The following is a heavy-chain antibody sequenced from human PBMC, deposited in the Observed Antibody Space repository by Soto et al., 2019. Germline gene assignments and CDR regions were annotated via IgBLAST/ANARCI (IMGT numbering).Heavy chain of an antibody. D-gene: IGHD3-10*01. J-gene: IGHJ6*03. Sequence: GALRLSCAPSGFTDSSYYLSSFRQAPRKGLEWVSVIYSGGSTYYADSVKGRFTISRHNSKNTLYLQMNSLRAEDTAVYYCARDKYYYGSGSPKTYYYYYMDVWGKGTTVTVSS. CDR3: ARDKYYYGSGSPKTYYYYYMDV. CDR2: IYSGGST. V-gene: IGHV3-53*04. CDR1: GFTDSSYY.